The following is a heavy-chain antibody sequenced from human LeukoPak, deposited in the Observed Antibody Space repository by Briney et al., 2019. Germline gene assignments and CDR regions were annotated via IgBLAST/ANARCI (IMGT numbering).Heavy chain of an antibody. J-gene: IGHJ4*02. V-gene: IGHV1-46*01. CDR3: ALYSSTWY. CDR2: INPTGGST. D-gene: IGHD6-13*01. CDR1: GYTFITYY. Sequence: VASVKVSCKASGYTFITYYIHWVRQAPGQGLEWMGIINPTGGSTTYAQKFQGRVTMTRDTSTSTVFMEVNSLRSEDTAVYYCALYSSTWYWGQGTLVTVSS.